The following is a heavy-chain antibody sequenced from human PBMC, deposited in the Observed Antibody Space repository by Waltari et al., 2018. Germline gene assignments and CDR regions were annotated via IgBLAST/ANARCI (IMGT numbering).Heavy chain of an antibody. Sequence: GRMKPSETLSLICTVSGASISISTHYWGWIRQTPGMGPEWIGSVHYTGKTYNNPSLESRVSLSVDTSKNLFSLELTSVTAADTATYFCARSFGGSGSYKFDTWGRGILVSVSS. CDR1: GASISISTHY. CDR3: ARSFGGSGSYKFDT. D-gene: IGHD3-10*01. J-gene: IGHJ4*02. CDR2: VHYTGKT. V-gene: IGHV4-39*02.